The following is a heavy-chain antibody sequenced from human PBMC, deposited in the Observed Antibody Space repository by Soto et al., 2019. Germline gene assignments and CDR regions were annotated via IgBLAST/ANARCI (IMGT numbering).Heavy chain of an antibody. CDR3: AGSPSIAAAGITSPRFDP. Sequence: EVQLVQSGAEVKKPGESLRISCKGSGYSFTSYWISWVRQMPGKGLEWMGRIDPSDSYTNYSPSFQGHVTISADKSISTAYLQWSSLKASDTAMYYCAGSPSIAAAGITSPRFDPWGQGTLVTVSS. CDR1: GYSFTSYW. CDR2: IDPSDSYT. D-gene: IGHD6-13*01. V-gene: IGHV5-10-1*03. J-gene: IGHJ5*02.